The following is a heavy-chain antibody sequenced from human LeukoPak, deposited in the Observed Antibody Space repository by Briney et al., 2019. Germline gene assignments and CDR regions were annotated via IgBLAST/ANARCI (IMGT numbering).Heavy chain of an antibody. V-gene: IGHV4-39*07. D-gene: IGHD3-3*01. Sequence: KASETLSLTCTVSGGSISSSSYYWGWIRQPPGKGLEWIGSIYYSGSTNYNPSLKSRVTISVDTSKNQFSLKLSSVTAADTAVYYCARLGIGVSGYYLLDYWGQGTLVTVSS. CDR1: GGSISSSSYY. CDR3: ARLGIGVSGYYLLDY. CDR2: IYYSGST. J-gene: IGHJ4*02.